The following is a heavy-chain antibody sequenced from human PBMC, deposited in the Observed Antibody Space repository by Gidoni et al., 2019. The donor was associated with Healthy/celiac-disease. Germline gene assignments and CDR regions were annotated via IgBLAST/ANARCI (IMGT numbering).Heavy chain of an antibody. D-gene: IGHD6-13*01. CDR1: GGSFRSYA. CDR3: ARAPTKGYRRVDFDY. J-gene: IGHJ4*02. CDR2: IIPIFGTA. Sequence: QVQLVQSGAEVKKPGSSVKVSCKASGGSFRSYAISWVRPAPGQGLEWMGGIIPIFGTANYAQKFQGRVTITADESTSTAYMELSSLRSEDTAVYYCARAPTKGYRRVDFDYWGQGTLVTVSS. V-gene: IGHV1-69*01.